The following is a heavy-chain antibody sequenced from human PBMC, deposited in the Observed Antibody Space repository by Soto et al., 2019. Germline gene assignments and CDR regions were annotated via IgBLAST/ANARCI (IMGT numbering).Heavy chain of an antibody. J-gene: IGHJ6*02. D-gene: IGHD2-21*02. CDR3: AREDDGGDSLDV. CDR2: IHHSGSI. V-gene: IGHV4-30-4*08. Sequence: SETLSLTCTVSGGSISSDDYHWTWIRQSPGKGLEWIGYIHHSGSILYNPSLKSRVTISVDTSKNQFSLHLSSVTAADTAVYFCAREDDGGDSLDVWGQGTTVTVSS. CDR1: GGSISSDDYH.